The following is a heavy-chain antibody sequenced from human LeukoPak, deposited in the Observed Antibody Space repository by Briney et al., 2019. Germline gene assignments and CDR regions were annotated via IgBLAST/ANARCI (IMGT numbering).Heavy chain of an antibody. D-gene: IGHD4-11*01. CDR1: GFTFSSYG. Sequence: PGGSLRLSCAASGFTFSSYGMHWVRQAPGKGLEWVAFIRYDGSNKYYADSVKGRFTISRDNSKNTLYLQMNSLRAEDTAVYYCARSLQYYYYYMDVWGKGTTVTVSS. J-gene: IGHJ6*03. V-gene: IGHV3-30*02. CDR2: IRYDGSNK. CDR3: ARSLQYYYYYMDV.